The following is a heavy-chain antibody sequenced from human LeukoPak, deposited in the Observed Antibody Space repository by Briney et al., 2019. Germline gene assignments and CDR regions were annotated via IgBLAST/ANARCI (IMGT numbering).Heavy chain of an antibody. V-gene: IGHV4-59*01. CDR3: ARVGAYYGGQSFDY. J-gene: IGHJ4*02. CDR2: IYYSGST. Sequence: SETLSLTCTVSGGSISSYYWSWIRQPPGKGLEWIGYIYYSGSTNYNPSLKSRVTISVGTSKNQFSLKMSSVTAADTAVYYCARVGAYYGGQSFDYWGQGTLVTVSS. CDR1: GGSISSYY. D-gene: IGHD4-23*01.